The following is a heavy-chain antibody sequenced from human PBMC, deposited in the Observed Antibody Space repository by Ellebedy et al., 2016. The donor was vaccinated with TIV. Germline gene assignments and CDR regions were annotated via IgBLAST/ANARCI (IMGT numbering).Heavy chain of an antibody. V-gene: IGHV2-70*11. CDR1: GFSLSTSGMC. CDR3: ARIQCGGSYWYGMDV. D-gene: IGHD2-21*01. J-gene: IGHJ6*02. Sequence: SGPTLVKPTQTLTLTCTFSGFSLSTSGMCVSWIRQPPGKALEWLARIDWDDDKYYSTSLKTRLTISKDTSKNQVVLTMTNMDPVDTATYYCARIQCGGSYWYGMDVWGQGTTVTVSS. CDR2: IDWDDDK.